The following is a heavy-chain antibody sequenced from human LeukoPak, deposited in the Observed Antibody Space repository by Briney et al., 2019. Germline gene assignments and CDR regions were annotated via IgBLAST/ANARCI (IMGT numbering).Heavy chain of an antibody. D-gene: IGHD2-21*02. CDR3: ARAVVTATLVFDY. CDR2: IYYSGST. J-gene: IGHJ4*02. V-gene: IGHV4-31*03. Sequence: TASETLSLTCTVSGGSISSGGYYWSWIRQHPGKGLEWIGYIYYSGSTYYNPSLKSRVTISVDTSKNQFSLKLSSVTATDTAVYYCARAVVTATLVFDYWGQGTLVTVSS. CDR1: GGSISSGGYY.